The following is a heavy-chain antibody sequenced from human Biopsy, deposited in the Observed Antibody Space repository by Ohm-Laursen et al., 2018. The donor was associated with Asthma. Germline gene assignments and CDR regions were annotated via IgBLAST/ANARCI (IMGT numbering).Heavy chain of an antibody. CDR1: GYTFIHFA. CDR2: INAGDGNT. CDR3: ARTYYDFLTGEVNDAFAL. V-gene: IGHV1-3*01. J-gene: IGHJ3*01. Sequence: ASVKASCKASGYTFIHFAIHWVRQAPGQRLEWMGWINAGDGNTKYSQKFQGRVTITRDTSASTAYMDLRSLRSEDTAMYYCARTYYDFLTGEVNDAFALWGQGTMVTVSS. D-gene: IGHD3-9*01.